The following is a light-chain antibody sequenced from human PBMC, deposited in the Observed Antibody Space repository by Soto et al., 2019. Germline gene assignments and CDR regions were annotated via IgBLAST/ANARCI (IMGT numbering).Light chain of an antibody. V-gene: IGLV1-44*01. CDR1: SSNIGSNT. CDR2: SNN. J-gene: IGLJ1*01. CDR3: AAWDDSLNAPYV. Sequence: QPVLTQPPSASGTPGQRVTISCSGSSSNIGSNTVNWYQQLPGTAPKLLIYSNNQRPSGVPDRFSGSKSGTSASLAISGLQSEDEDDYYCAAWDDSLNAPYVFGTGTKLTVL.